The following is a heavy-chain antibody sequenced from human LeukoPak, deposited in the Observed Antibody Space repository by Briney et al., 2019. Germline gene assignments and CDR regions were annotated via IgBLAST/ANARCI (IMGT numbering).Heavy chain of an antibody. CDR2: IYYSGST. V-gene: IGHV4-59*01. Sequence: SETLSLTCTVSGGSISSYYWSWIRQPPGKGLEWIGYIYYSGSTNYNPSLKSRVTISVGTSKNQFSLKLSSVTAADTAVYYCARARYSSALGDAFDIWGQGTMVTVSS. J-gene: IGHJ3*02. CDR1: GGSISSYY. D-gene: IGHD6-25*01. CDR3: ARARYSSALGDAFDI.